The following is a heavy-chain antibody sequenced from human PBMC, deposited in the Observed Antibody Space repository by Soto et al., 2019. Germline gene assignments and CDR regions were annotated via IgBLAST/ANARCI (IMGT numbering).Heavy chain of an antibody. Sequence: SQTLSLTCAISGDSVSSNSAAWNWIRQSPSRGLEWLGRTYYRSKWYNDYAVSVKSRITINADTSKNQFSLQLNSVTPEDTAMYYCARERKYQRLPWYWFDPWGQGTLVTVSS. J-gene: IGHJ5*02. CDR2: TYYRSKWYN. V-gene: IGHV6-1*01. CDR3: ARERKYQRLPWYWFDP. CDR1: GDSVSSNSAA. D-gene: IGHD2-2*01.